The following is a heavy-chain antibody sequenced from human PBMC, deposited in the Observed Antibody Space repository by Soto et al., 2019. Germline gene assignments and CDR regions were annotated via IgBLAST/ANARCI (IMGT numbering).Heavy chain of an antibody. D-gene: IGHD6-19*01. V-gene: IGHV3-53*02. CDR3: GSRAVAAGFDP. Sequence: EVQLVERGGGLIQPGGSLRLSCAASGFNVIYNYMSWVRQAPGKGLEWVSIIHSDGGTHYADSVRGRFTISRDISRNTIYLQMNSLRADDTAVYYCGSRAVAAGFDPWGQGTLVTVSS. CDR1: GFNVIYNY. J-gene: IGHJ5*02. CDR2: IHSDGGT.